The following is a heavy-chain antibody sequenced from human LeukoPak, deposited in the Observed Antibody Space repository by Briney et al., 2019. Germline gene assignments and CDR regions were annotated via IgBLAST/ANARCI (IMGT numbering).Heavy chain of an antibody. J-gene: IGHJ4*02. Sequence: GGSLRLSCAPSGFTFSNYAMVWVRQAPGKGLEWVSSISSGGSTHYADSVKGRFTISRDNSKNTLSLQMHTLRAEDTALYYCAKGSDYYGSAYLDSWGQGTLVTVSS. CDR1: GFTFSNYA. V-gene: IGHV3-23*01. CDR2: ISSGGST. CDR3: AKGSDYYGSAYLDS. D-gene: IGHD3-10*01.